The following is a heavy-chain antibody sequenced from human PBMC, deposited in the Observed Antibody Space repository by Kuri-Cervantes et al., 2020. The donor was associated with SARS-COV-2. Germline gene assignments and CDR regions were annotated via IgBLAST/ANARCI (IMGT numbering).Heavy chain of an antibody. CDR1: GGSISSYY. CDR3: AGGYYYDSSGPVLRYYFDY. Sequence: SETLSLTCTVSGGSISSYYWSWIRQPPGKGLEWIGYIYYSGSTNYNPSLKSRVTISVDTSKNQFSLKLSSVTAADTAVYYCAGGYYYDSSGPVLRYYFDYWGQGTLVTVSS. D-gene: IGHD3-22*01. CDR2: IYYSGST. J-gene: IGHJ4*02. V-gene: IGHV4-59*12.